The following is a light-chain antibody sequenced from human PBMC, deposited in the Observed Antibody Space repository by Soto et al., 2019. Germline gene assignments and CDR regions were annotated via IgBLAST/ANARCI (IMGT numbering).Light chain of an antibody. Sequence: DIVMTQSTDSLAVSLGERATINCKFSQSVLYSSNNKHYLAWYQQKPGQPPKLLIYWASTRESGVPDRFSGRGSGTDFTLTISSLQAEDVAVYYFQQYYSTPLTFGPGTKVDIK. CDR1: QSVLYSSNNKHY. J-gene: IGKJ3*01. CDR2: WAS. V-gene: IGKV4-1*01. CDR3: QQYYSTPLT.